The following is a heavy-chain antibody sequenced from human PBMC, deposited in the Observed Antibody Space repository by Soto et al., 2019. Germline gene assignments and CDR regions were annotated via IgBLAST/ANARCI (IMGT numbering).Heavy chain of an antibody. J-gene: IGHJ5*02. CDR1: GYTFTSYG. CDR3: ASAVAMAGSWCYDP. CDR2: ISAYNGNT. Sequence: GASVKVSCKASGYTFTSYGISWVRQAPGQGLEWMGWISAYNGNTNYAQKLQGRVTMTTDTSTSTAYMELRSLRSDDTAVYYCASAVAMAGSWCYDPWGQGTLVTVSS. D-gene: IGHD6-19*01. V-gene: IGHV1-18*04.